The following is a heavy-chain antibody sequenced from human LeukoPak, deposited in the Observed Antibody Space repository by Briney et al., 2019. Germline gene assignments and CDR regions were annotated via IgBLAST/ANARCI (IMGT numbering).Heavy chain of an antibody. J-gene: IGHJ6*02. CDR3: ARLYCTNGVCYRRYYYGMDV. Sequence: ASVKVSCKASGYTFTSYGIIWVRQAPGQGLEWMGWISAYNGNTNYAQKLQGRVTITADKSTSTAYMELSSLRSEDTAVYYCARLYCTNGVCYRRYYYGMDVWGQGTTVTVSS. D-gene: IGHD2-8*01. CDR2: ISAYNGNT. CDR1: GYTFTSYG. V-gene: IGHV1-18*01.